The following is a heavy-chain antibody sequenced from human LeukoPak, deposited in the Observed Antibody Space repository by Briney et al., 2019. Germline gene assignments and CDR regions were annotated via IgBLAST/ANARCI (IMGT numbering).Heavy chain of an antibody. CDR1: GGSISSYH. V-gene: IGHV4-4*07. Sequence: SETLSLTSTVSGGSISSYHWSWMRQPAGMGLKWTGRIYTSGSTNYNPSLKSRVTRSLDTSKNQFSLKLSSVTAADTAVDYCAGRYSGGHGFDPWGQGTLVTVSS. D-gene: IGHD1-26*01. CDR2: IYTSGST. J-gene: IGHJ5*02. CDR3: AGRYSGGHGFDP.